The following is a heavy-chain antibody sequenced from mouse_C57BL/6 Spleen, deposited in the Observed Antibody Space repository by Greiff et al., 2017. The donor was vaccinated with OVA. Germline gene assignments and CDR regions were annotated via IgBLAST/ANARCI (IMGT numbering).Heavy chain of an antibody. CDR1: GFTFSDYG. V-gene: IGHV5-17*01. Sequence: EVKLVESGGGLVKPGGSLKLSCAASGFTFSDYGMHWVRQAPEKGLEWVAYISSGSSTIYYADTVKGRYTISRDNAKNTLFLQMTSLRSEDTAMYYCARGRRYYFDYWGQGTTLTVSS. CDR3: ARGRRYYFDY. CDR2: ISSGSSTI. J-gene: IGHJ2*01.